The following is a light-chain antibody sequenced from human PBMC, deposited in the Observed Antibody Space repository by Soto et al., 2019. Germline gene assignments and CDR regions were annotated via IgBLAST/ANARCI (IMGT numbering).Light chain of an antibody. J-gene: IGLJ2*01. V-gene: IGLV1-44*01. CDR2: SDN. Sequence: QSVLTQPPSASGTPGQRVTISCSGGSSNIGVNTVNWYQQLPGTAPKLLIYSDNQRPSGVPDRFSGSKSGTSASLAISGRQSEDEADYSCAAWDDSLNGLVFGGGTKLTVL. CDR3: AAWDDSLNGLV. CDR1: SSNIGVNT.